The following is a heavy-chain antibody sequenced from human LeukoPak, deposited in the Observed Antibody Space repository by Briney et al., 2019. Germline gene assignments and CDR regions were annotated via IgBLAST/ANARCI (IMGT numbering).Heavy chain of an antibody. D-gene: IGHD1-26*01. V-gene: IGHV4-59*13. Sequence: SETLSLTCTVSGGSISSYYWSWIREPPGKGLEWIGYIYYSGSTNYNPSLKRRVTISVDTSKNQSSLKLSSVTAADTAVYYCARTTILLGGVWFDPWGQGTLVTVSS. CDR2: IYYSGST. CDR3: ARTTILLGGVWFDP. J-gene: IGHJ5*02. CDR1: GGSISSYY.